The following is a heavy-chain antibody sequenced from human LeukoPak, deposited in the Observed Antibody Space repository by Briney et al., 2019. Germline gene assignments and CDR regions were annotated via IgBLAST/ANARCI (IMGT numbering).Heavy chain of an antibody. V-gene: IGHV3-7*01. CDR3: ASGFLDDFWSGHF. J-gene: IGHJ4*02. CDR1: GFTFSAHW. Sequence: GGSLRLSCAASGFTFSAHWMSWVRQAPGKGPEWVANIKYDGSEKYYVDSVKGRFTISRDNAKNSLYLQMNSLRAEDTAVYYCASGFLDDFWSGHFWGQGTLVTVSS. CDR2: IKYDGSEK. D-gene: IGHD3-3*01.